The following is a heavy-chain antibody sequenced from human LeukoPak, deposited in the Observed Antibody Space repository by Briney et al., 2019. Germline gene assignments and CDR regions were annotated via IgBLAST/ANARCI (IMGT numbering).Heavy chain of an antibody. CDR2: INHSGST. Sequence: SETLSLTCAVYGGSFSGYYWSWIRQPPGKGLEWIGEINHSGSTYYNPSLKSRVTISVDTSKNQFSLKLSSVTAADTAVYYCARGDNDYGDYDYWGQGTLVTVSS. CDR1: GGSFSGYY. CDR3: ARGDNDYGDYDY. J-gene: IGHJ4*02. V-gene: IGHV4-34*01. D-gene: IGHD4-17*01.